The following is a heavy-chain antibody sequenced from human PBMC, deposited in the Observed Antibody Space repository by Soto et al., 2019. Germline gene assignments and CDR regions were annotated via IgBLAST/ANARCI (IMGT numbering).Heavy chain of an antibody. CDR3: SRLRLVGHSEND. CDR1: GYTFIDYY. Sequence: ASVKVACKASGYTFIDYYLHWVRQALGQGLESMGSINSHTGDRNYAQKFRGRGTMTRDTSISTAHVELGRLTSDHTPMYHCSRLRLVGHSENDWGQGTMDSVSS. J-gene: IGHJ4*02. D-gene: IGHD2-8*02. V-gene: IGHV1-2*02. CDR2: INSHTGDR.